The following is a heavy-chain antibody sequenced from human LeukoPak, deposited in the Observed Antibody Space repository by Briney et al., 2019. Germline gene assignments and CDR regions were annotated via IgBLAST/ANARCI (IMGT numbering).Heavy chain of an antibody. CDR2: IYYSGST. CDR3: ARDIYDSSGLDAFDI. D-gene: IGHD3-22*01. J-gene: IGHJ3*02. CDR1: GGSISSYY. Sequence: PSETLSLTCTVSGGSISSYYWSWIRQPPGKGLEWIGYIYYSGSTNYNPSLKSRVTMSVDTSKNQFSLKLSSVTAADTAVYYCARDIYDSSGLDAFDIWGQGTMVTVSS. V-gene: IGHV4-59*12.